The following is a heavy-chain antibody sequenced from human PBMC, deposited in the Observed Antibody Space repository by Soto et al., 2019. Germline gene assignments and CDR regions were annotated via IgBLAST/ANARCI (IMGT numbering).Heavy chain of an antibody. Sequence: EVQLVASGGGLVKPGGSLRLSCAASGFTFSSYSMNWVRQAPGKGLEWVSSISSSSSYIYYADSVKGRFTISSDNAKNSLYLQMNSLVAEDTAVYYCARLLWPEDWLWLTGGYSYYYGMDVWGQGTTVTVSS. V-gene: IGHV3-21*01. CDR3: ARLLWPEDWLWLTGGYSYYYGMDV. CDR2: ISSSSSYI. CDR1: GFTFSSYS. J-gene: IGHJ6*02. D-gene: IGHD5-18*01.